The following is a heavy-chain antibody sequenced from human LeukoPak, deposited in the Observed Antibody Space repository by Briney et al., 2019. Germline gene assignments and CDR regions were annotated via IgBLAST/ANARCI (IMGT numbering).Heavy chain of an antibody. D-gene: IGHD3-16*01. CDR2: ISYDGSNK. J-gene: IGHJ5*02. Sequence: PGGSLRLSCAASGFTFSSYAMHWVRQAPGKGLEWVAVISYDGSNKYYADSVKGRFTIYRDNAKNSLYLQMNSLRAGDYAVYCCVSDYTGFDAWGQGTLVTVSS. V-gene: IGHV3-30*04. CDR1: GFTFSSYA. CDR3: VSDYTGFDA.